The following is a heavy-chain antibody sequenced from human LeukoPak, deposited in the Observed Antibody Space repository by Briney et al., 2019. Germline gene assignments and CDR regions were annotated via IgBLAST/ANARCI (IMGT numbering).Heavy chain of an antibody. D-gene: IGHD2-15*01. CDR2: IWYDGTNT. J-gene: IGHJ3*02. CDR3: ARDFCSGGSCYPDAFDI. CDR1: GFTFSSYG. V-gene: IGHV3-33*01. Sequence: PGRSLRLSCAASGFTFSSYGMHWVRQAPGKGLEWVAVIWYDGTNTYYADSVKGRFTTSRDNSKNTLYLQMNSLRAEDTAVYYCARDFCSGGSCYPDAFDIWGQGTMVTVSS.